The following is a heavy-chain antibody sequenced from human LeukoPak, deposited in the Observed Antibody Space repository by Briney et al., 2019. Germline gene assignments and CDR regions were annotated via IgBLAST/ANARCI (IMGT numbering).Heavy chain of an antibody. J-gene: IGHJ4*02. D-gene: IGHD6-6*01. CDR1: GFTFSSYS. Sequence: PGGSLRLSCAASGFTFSSYSMNWVRQAPGKGLEWVSYITSSSEDIYYADSVKGRFTISRDNAKNSLYLQMNSLRAEDTAVYYCARELDYSDYWGQGALVTVSS. CDR3: ARELDYSDY. CDR2: ITSSSEDI. V-gene: IGHV3-21*01.